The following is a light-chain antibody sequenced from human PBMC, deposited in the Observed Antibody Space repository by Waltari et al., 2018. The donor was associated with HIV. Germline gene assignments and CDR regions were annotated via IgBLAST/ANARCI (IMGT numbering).Light chain of an antibody. CDR2: QTS. Sequence: DIQMTQSPSSLSASVGDRVTITCRASQTIHRNLNWYQQRPGTAPNLLIYQTSTLQSGVPSRFSGSGAGTDYTLSISNLQPEDFATYFCQQSYGFPGTFGQGTKVEF. CDR3: QQSYGFPGT. J-gene: IGKJ1*01. CDR1: QTIHRN. V-gene: IGKV1-39*01.